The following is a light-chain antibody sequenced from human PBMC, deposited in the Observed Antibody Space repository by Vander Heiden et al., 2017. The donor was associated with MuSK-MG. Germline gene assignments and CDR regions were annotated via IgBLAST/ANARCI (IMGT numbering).Light chain of an antibody. V-gene: IGLV3-19*01. CDR2: GKN. Sequence: SSELTQAPAVSVALGQTVRIPCQGYGPRSYYASWYQQKPGQAPVLVIYGKNNRPTGIPDRFSGSSSGNTASLTITGSQAEDEADYYCNSRDSSGNHLMVFGGGTKLTVL. CDR3: NSRDSSGNHLMV. J-gene: IGLJ2*01. CDR1: GPRSYY.